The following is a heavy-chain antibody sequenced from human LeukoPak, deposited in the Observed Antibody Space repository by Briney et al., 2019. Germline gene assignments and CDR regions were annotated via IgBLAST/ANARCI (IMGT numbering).Heavy chain of an antibody. Sequence: GESLQISCQGSGYTFSFNWIGWVRQMPGKGLEWMGFIYPGDSDTRYSPSFEGQVTISADKSISTAYLQWSSLKASDTAMYYCARQPAMAEYYFDYWGQGTLVTVSS. CDR1: GYTFSFNW. V-gene: IGHV5-51*01. CDR2: IYPGDSDT. J-gene: IGHJ4*02. D-gene: IGHD5-18*01. CDR3: ARQPAMAEYYFDY.